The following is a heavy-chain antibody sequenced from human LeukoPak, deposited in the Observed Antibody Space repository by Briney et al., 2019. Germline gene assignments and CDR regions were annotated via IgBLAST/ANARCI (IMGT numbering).Heavy chain of an antibody. CDR2: ISAYNGNA. V-gene: IGHV1-18*01. D-gene: IGHD1-26*01. Sequence: GASVKVSCKASGYTFTSYAISWVRQASGQGLEWMGWISAYNGNANYAQKLQGRVTMTTDTSTSTAYMELRSLRSDDTAVYYCARDQDAGSGSFIRYWGQGTLVTVSS. J-gene: IGHJ4*02. CDR1: GYTFTSYA. CDR3: ARDQDAGSGSFIRY.